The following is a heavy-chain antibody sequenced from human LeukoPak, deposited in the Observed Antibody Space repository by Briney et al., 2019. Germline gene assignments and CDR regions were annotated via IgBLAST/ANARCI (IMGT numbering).Heavy chain of an antibody. V-gene: IGHV1-18*01. D-gene: IGHD2-21*02. CDR1: GYTFINYG. CDR2: ISAYNGNT. J-gene: IGHJ3*02. CDR3: ARGAYCGGDCSSSDAFDI. Sequence: ASVKVSCKASGYTFINYGVSWVRQAPGQGLEWMGWISAYNGNTNYAQNLQGRATMTTDTSTSTGYLELRSLRSDDTAVYYCARGAYCGGDCSSSDAFDIWGQGTMVTVSS.